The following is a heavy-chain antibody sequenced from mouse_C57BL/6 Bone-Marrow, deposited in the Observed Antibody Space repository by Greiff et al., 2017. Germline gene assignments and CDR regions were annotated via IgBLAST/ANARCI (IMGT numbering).Heavy chain of an antibody. CDR1: GSTFTDSY. D-gene: IGHD2-5*01. CDR3: GRTSIVTTRYYFDY. CDR2: INPYNGGT. V-gene: IGHV1-19*01. J-gene: IGHJ2*01. Sequence: VQLQQSGPVLVKPGASVKMSCKASGSTFTDSYMNWVKQSHGKSLEWIGVINPYNGGTSYNQQFKGKATLTVDKSSRTAYMALNSLTSEDSAVYYCGRTSIVTTRYYFDYWGQGTTLTVSS.